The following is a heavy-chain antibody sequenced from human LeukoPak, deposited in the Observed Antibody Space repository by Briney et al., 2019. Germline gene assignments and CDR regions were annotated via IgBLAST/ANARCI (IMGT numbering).Heavy chain of an antibody. D-gene: IGHD3-22*01. J-gene: IGHJ3*02. Sequence: GRSLRLSCAASGFPVSSNYMSWVRQAPGKGLEWVSAISGSGGSTYYADSVKGRFTISRDNSKNTLYLQMNSLRAEDTAVYYCAKGTTYYYDSSGYPDAFDIWGQGTMVTVSS. V-gene: IGHV3-23*01. CDR1: GFPVSSNY. CDR3: AKGTTYYYDSSGYPDAFDI. CDR2: ISGSGGST.